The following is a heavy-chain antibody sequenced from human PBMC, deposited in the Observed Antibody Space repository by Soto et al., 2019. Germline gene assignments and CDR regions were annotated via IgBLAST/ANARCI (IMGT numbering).Heavy chain of an antibody. D-gene: IGHD2-21*02. CDR3: ARASTVVTPCFDY. Sequence: PSETLSLTCGVYGGSVSCYYWSGLRQPPGKGLEWIGEINHSGSTNYSPSLKSRVTISVDTSENQFSLKLSSVTAADTAVYYCARASTVVTPCFDYWGQGTLVTVSS. CDR1: GGSVSCYY. J-gene: IGHJ4*02. V-gene: IGHV4-34*01. CDR2: INHSGST.